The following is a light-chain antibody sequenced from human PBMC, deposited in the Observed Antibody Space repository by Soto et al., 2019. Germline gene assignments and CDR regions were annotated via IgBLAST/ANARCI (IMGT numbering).Light chain of an antibody. CDR2: GAS. CDR3: QFYGSSLIT. V-gene: IGKV3-20*01. Sequence: ETVLTQSPCTLSLSPGEGATISCRASQSVSSSYVAWYQQKPGQAPRTLIYGASSRATGIPERFSGSGSGTDFTLSISGLAPEDFAVYYCQFYGSSLITFGQGTRLEIK. CDR1: QSVSSSY. J-gene: IGKJ5*01.